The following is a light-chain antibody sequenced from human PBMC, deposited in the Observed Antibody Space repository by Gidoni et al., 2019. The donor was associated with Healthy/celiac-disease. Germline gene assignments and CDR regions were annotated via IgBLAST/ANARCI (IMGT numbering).Light chain of an antibody. J-gene: IGKJ1*01. CDR2: GAS. V-gene: IGKV3-20*01. CDR3: QQYGSSPPWT. CDR1: QSVSSSY. Sequence: EIVLTQSPGTLSLSPGERATLSCRASQSVSSSYLARYQQKPGQAPRLLIYGASSRATGIPDRFSGSGSGTDFTLTISRLEPEDFAVYYCQQYGSSPPWTFXQXTKVEIK.